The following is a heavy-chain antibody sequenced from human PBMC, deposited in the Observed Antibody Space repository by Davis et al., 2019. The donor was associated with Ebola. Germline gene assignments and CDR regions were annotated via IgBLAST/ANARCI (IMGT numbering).Heavy chain of an antibody. CDR1: GIDFGTSI. CDR2: FPIDGGYT. Sequence: GESLKISCIVSGIDFGTSIMHWVRQAPGKGLEWVALFPIDGGYTQYGDAVKGRFTISRDVSKQTVSLQMNSLRADDTAVYYCAREGVSSGRAGSFDYWGQGVLVTVSS. J-gene: IGHJ4*02. V-gene: IGHV3-30-3*01. CDR3: AREGVSSGRAGSFDY. D-gene: IGHD6-19*01.